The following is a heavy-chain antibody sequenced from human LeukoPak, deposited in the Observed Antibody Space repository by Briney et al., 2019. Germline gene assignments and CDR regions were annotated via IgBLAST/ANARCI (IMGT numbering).Heavy chain of an antibody. CDR1: GYTFTIYA. CDR2: INAGNGDT. J-gene: IGHJ4*02. V-gene: IGHV1-3*01. D-gene: IGHD1-26*01. Sequence: ASVKVSCKASGYTFTIYAIHWMRQAPGQRLEWMGWINAGNGDTKYSQKFQDRVTITRDTSANTAYMELSSLRSEDTALYYCARGGAFLYVDYWGQGTLVTVSS. CDR3: ARGGAFLYVDY.